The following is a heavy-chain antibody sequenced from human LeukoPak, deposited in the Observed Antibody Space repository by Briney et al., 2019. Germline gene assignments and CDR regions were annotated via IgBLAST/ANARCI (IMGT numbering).Heavy chain of an antibody. V-gene: IGHV3-21*04. CDR1: GFTFSSYS. CDR3: AKSGYYDSRGEGYFDY. Sequence: GGSLRLSCAASGFTFSSYSMNWVRQAPGKGLEWVSSISSSSSYIYYADSVKGRFTVSRDNAKNSLYLQMNSLRAEDTGVYYCAKSGYYDSRGEGYFDYWGQGSLVTVSS. CDR2: ISSSSSYI. D-gene: IGHD3-22*01. J-gene: IGHJ4*02.